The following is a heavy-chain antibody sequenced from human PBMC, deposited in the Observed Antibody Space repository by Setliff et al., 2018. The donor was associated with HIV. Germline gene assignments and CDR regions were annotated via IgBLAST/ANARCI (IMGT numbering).Heavy chain of an antibody. CDR3: ARDRVESQWFGDLNYMDV. CDR2: IWYDGSEN. D-gene: IGHD3-10*01. V-gene: IGHV3-33*01. Sequence: GGSLRLSCAASGFTFRNYGMHWVRQAPGKGLEWVAFIWYDGSENYYADSVKGRFTISRDNSKNTLYLQMNSLRAEDTAIYYCARDRVESQWFGDLNYMDVWGKGTTVTVSS. J-gene: IGHJ6*03. CDR1: GFTFRNYG.